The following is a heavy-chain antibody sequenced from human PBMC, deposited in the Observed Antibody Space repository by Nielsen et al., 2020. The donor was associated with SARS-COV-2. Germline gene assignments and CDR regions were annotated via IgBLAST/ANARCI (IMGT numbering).Heavy chain of an antibody. J-gene: IGHJ4*02. D-gene: IGHD4-11*01. CDR3: AKDMGPIMTNFDY. V-gene: IGHV3-23*01. CDR2: VSGDVAHTT. CDR1: GFTFSAHA. Sequence: GESLKISCAASGFTFSAHAMIWVRQTAGKGLEWVSAVSGDVAHTTYYADSVKGRFTISRDNAKNSLYLQMNSLRAEDTAVYYCAKDMGPIMTNFDYWGQGTLVTVSS.